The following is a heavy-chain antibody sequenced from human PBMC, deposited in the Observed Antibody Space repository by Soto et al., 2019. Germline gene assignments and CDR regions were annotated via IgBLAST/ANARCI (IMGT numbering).Heavy chain of an antibody. CDR1: GGSISSGGYY. CDR3: ARDRPPEAGGRFDP. J-gene: IGHJ5*02. V-gene: IGHV4-31*03. D-gene: IGHD1-26*01. CDR2: IYYSGST. Sequence: QVQLQESGPGLVKPSQTLSLTCTVSGGSISSGGYYWSWIRQHPGKGLEWIGYIYYSGSTYYNPSLKRRVTISVDTSKNQFALKLSSVTAADTAVYYCARDRPPEAGGRFDPWGQGTLVTVSS.